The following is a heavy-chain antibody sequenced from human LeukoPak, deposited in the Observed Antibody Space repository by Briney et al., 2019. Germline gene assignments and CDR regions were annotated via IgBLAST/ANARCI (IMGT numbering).Heavy chain of an antibody. J-gene: IGHJ4*02. CDR2: IIPIFGTA. D-gene: IGHD3-16*01. Sequence: ASVKVSCKASGGTFSSYAISWVRQAPGQGLEWMGGIIPIFGTANYAQKFQGRATITADKSTSTAYMELGSLRSEDTAVYYCARDNDSRGPPHFDYWGQGTLVTVSS. V-gene: IGHV1-69*06. CDR1: GGTFSSYA. CDR3: ARDNDSRGPPHFDY.